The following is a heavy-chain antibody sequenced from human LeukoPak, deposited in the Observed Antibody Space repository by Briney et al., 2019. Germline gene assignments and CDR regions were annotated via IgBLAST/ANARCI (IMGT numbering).Heavy chain of an antibody. CDR1: GFTFSSYS. D-gene: IGHD1-1*01. Sequence: PGGSLRLSCAASGFTFSSYSMKWVRQAPGKGLEWVSSISSSSSNIYYADSVKGRFTISRDNAKNSLYLQMNSLRVEDTAVYYCARCTTGRTFGSLREIKRSREIDYWGQGTLVTVSS. V-gene: IGHV3-21*01. CDR2: ISSSSSNI. CDR3: ARCTTGRTFGSLREIKRSREIDY. J-gene: IGHJ4*02.